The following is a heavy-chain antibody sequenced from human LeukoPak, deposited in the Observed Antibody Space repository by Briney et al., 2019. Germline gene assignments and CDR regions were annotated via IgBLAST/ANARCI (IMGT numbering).Heavy chain of an antibody. Sequence: GGSLRLSCAASGFTFSRYWMSWVRQAPGKGLEGVANIKQDGSEKYYVDSVKGRFTISRDNAKNSLYLEMNSLRAEDTAVYYCAQECVDSSGYYYVPNYFDPWGQGTLVTVSS. J-gene: IGHJ5*02. CDR2: IKQDGSEK. CDR1: GFTFSRYW. V-gene: IGHV3-7*01. D-gene: IGHD3-22*01. CDR3: AQECVDSSGYYYVPNYFDP.